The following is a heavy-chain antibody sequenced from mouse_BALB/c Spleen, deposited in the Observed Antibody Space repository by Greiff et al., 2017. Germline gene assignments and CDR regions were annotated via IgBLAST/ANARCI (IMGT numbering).Heavy chain of an antibody. J-gene: IGHJ1*01. CDR2: INPSTGYT. CDR3: ARGRYGRYFDV. V-gene: IGHV1-7*01. CDR1: GYTFTSYW. Sequence: VQLQQSGAELAKPGASVKMSCKASGYTFTSYWMHWVKQRPGQGLEWIGYINPSTGYTEYNQKFKDKATLTADKSSSTAYMQQSSLTSEDSAVYYCARGRYGRYFDVWGAGTTVTVSS. D-gene: IGHD2-14*01.